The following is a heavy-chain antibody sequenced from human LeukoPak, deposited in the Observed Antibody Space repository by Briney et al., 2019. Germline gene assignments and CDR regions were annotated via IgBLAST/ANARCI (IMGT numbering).Heavy chain of an antibody. CDR3: ARAGRGYSYGLPNY. Sequence: PGGSLRLSCAASGFTFSRYSMNWVRQAPGKGLEWVSSISINIYYADSVKGRFTISRDNAKNSLYLQVNSLRAEDTAVYYCARAGRGYSYGLPNYWGQGTLVTVSS. D-gene: IGHD5-18*01. CDR1: GFTFSRYS. V-gene: IGHV3-21*01. J-gene: IGHJ4*02. CDR2: ISINI.